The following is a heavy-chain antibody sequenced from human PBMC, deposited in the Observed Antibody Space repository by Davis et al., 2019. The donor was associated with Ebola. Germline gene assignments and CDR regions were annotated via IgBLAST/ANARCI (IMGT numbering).Heavy chain of an antibody. D-gene: IGHD3-10*01. CDR2: ISSSSSTI. V-gene: IGHV3-48*02. CDR3: ARADYGSGSSYGMDV. CDR1: GFTFSSYS. J-gene: IGHJ6*04. Sequence: GEFLKISCAASGFTFSSYSMNWVRQAPGKGLEWVSYISSSSSTIYYADSVKGRFTISRDNAKNSLYLQMSSLRDEDTAVYYCARADYGSGSSYGMDVWGKGTTVTVSS.